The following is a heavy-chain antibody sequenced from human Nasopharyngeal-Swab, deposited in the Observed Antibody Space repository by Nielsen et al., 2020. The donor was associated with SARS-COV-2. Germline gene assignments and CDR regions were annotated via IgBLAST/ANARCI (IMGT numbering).Heavy chain of an antibody. CDR1: GGSISSYY. J-gene: IGHJ4*02. D-gene: IGHD6-13*01. V-gene: IGHV4-4*07. Sequence: GSLRLSCTVSGGSISSYYWTWIRQPAGKGLEWIGRIYTSGSTNYNPSLKSRVSMSVDTSKNQFSLKLSSVTAADIAVYYCARGSLAAIPRSSWYFDYWGQGTLVTVSS. CDR3: ARGSLAAIPRSSWYFDY. CDR2: IYTSGST.